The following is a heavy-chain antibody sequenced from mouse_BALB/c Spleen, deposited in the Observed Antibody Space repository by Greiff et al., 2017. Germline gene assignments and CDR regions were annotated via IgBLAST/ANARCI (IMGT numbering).Heavy chain of an antibody. D-gene: IGHD3-3*01. CDR1: GFTFSSYG. Sequence: EVQRVESGGGLVQPGGSLKLSCAASGFTFSSYGMSWVRQTPDKRLELVATINSNGGSTYYPDSVKGRFTISRDNAKNTLYLQMSSLKSEDTAMYYCAREGDGGFDYWGQGTTLTVSS. CDR3: AREGDGGFDY. J-gene: IGHJ2*01. V-gene: IGHV5-6-3*01. CDR2: INSNGGST.